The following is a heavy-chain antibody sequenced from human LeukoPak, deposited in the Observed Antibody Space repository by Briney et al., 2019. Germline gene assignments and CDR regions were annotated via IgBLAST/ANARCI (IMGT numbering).Heavy chain of an antibody. Sequence: GGSLRLSCTASGFTFSSYWMSWVRQAPGKGLEWVANIKKDGSEKKYVDSVKGRFTISRDNAKNSLYLQMNSLRAEDTAVYYCARPAPYSSSWPDAFDIWGQGTMVTVSS. J-gene: IGHJ3*02. CDR1: GFTFSSYW. V-gene: IGHV3-7*01. CDR3: ARPAPYSSSWPDAFDI. CDR2: IKKDGSEK. D-gene: IGHD6-13*01.